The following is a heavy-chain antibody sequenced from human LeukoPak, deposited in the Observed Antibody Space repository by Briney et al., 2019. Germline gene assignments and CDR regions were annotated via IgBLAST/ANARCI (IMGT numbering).Heavy chain of an antibody. Sequence: SETLSLICTVSGGSIGSYYWSWIRQPPGKGLEWIGYVYTSGSTNYNPSFKSRVTISADTSKNQFSLRLTSVTAADTALYYCARSNWYEYSDNWGQGTLVTVSS. V-gene: IGHV4-4*09. D-gene: IGHD1-20*01. J-gene: IGHJ4*02. CDR1: GGSIGSYY. CDR2: VYTSGST. CDR3: ARSNWYEYSDN.